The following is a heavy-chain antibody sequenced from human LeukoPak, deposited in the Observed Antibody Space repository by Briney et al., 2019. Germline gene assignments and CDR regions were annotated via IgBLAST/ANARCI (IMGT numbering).Heavy chain of an antibody. CDR2: IYHSGST. J-gene: IGHJ4*02. CDR3: ARVGSRGTVDY. Sequence: PSETLSLTCAVSGGSISSGGYSWSWIRQPPGKGLEWIGYIYHSGSTYYNPSLKSRVTISVDRSKNQFSLKPSSVTAADTAVYYCARVGSRGTVDYWGQGTLVTVSS. D-gene: IGHD3-16*01. CDR1: GGSISSGGYS. V-gene: IGHV4-30-2*01.